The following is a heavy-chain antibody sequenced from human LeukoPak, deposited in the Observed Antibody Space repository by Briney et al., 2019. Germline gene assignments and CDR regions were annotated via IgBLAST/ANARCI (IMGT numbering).Heavy chain of an antibody. CDR1: GFTFSNYW. CDR2: IKQAGSEK. D-gene: IGHD2/OR15-2a*01. Sequence: GGSLRLSCAASGFTFSNYWMSWVRQAPGKGLEWVANIKQAGSEKYYLDSLEGRFTISRDNAKSSVYLQMNRLGTEETAGYYCGGVSRLRYCNTDRWNMGGGGHGMDVWGQGTTVTVSS. CDR3: GGVSRLRYCNTDRWNMGGGGHGMDV. V-gene: IGHV3-7*01. J-gene: IGHJ6*02.